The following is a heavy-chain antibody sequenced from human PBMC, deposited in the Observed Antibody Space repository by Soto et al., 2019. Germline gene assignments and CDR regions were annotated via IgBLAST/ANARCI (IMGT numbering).Heavy chain of an antibody. CDR2: VYHSGTT. D-gene: IGHD3-9*01. CDR1: GGSVSSNPYS. V-gene: IGHV4-61*01. CDR3: ARTTAPPNTLRSRYFFDF. J-gene: IGHJ4*02. Sequence: SETLSITCSFSGGSVSSNPYSWSWIRQPRGKRLEWTRYVYHSGTTKYNPSLKSRVTMSIDMSKNQFSLRLSSVTAADTALYYCARTTAPPNTLRSRYFFDFWGQGTLVTVSS.